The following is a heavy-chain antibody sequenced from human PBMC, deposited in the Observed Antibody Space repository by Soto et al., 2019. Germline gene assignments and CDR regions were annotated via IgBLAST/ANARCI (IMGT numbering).Heavy chain of an antibody. V-gene: IGHV4-4*02. Sequence: QVQLQESGPGLVKPSGTLSLTCAVSGGSISSNNWWSWVRQPPGKGLEWIGEIFHSGSTHYSPSLKSRVTISVDKSKKYFSLNLTSVTAADTAVYYCASVYSGSYSDSWGQGTLVTVSS. CDR1: GGSISSNNW. J-gene: IGHJ4*02. CDR2: IFHSGST. CDR3: ASVYSGSYSDS. D-gene: IGHD1-26*01.